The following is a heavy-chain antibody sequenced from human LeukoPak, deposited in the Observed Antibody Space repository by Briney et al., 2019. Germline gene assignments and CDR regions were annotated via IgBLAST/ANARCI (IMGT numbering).Heavy chain of an antibody. V-gene: IGHV4-59*01. D-gene: IGHD1-26*01. CDR3: ATDGNFDL. J-gene: IGHJ2*01. Sequence: SEPLSLTCTVSRGSISSYYWNWIRQSPGKGLEWIGYIDNTAKITTNPSLRSRVTISVDTSKNQFSLKLSSVTAADTAVYYCATDGNFDLWGRGTLVTVSS. CDR1: RGSISSYY. CDR2: IDNTAKI.